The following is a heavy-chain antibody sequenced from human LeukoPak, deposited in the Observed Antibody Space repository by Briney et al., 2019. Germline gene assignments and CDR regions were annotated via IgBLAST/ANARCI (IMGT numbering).Heavy chain of an antibody. J-gene: IGHJ3*02. CDR2: IYYSGST. V-gene: IGHV4-39*01. CDR1: GGSISSSSYY. CDR3: ARHSKGAFDI. Sequence: TSETLSLTCTVSGGSISSSSYYWSWIRQPPGKGLEWIGSIYYSGSTYYNPSLKSRVTISVDTSKNQFSLKLSSVTAADTAVYYCARHSKGAFDIWGQGTMVTVSS.